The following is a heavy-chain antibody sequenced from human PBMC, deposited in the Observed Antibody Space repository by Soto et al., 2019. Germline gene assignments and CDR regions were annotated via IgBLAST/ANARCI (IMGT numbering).Heavy chain of an antibody. CDR3: ARDIGKVWVAILTGTTPPLGY. CDR1: GYTFTSYG. CDR2: TSAYNGNT. V-gene: IGHV1-18*01. J-gene: IGHJ4*02. Sequence: GASVKVSCKASGYTFTSYGISWVRQAPGQGLEWMGWTSAYNGNTNYAQKLQGRVTMTTDTSTSTAYMELRSLRSDDTAVYYCARDIGKVWVAILTGTTPPLGYWGQGTLVTVSS. D-gene: IGHD1-20*01.